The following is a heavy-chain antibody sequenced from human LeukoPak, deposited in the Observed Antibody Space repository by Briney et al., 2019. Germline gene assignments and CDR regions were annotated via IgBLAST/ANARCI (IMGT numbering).Heavy chain of an antibody. CDR2: ISGSGGST. J-gene: IGHJ4*02. CDR3: AKDLEDIVVVPAASHFDY. V-gene: IGHV3-23*01. D-gene: IGHD2-2*01. Sequence: GGSLRLSCAASGFTFSSYAMSWVRQAPGKGLEWVSAISGSGGSTYYADSVKGRFTISRDNSKNTLYLQMNSLRAEDTAVYYCAKDLEDIVVVPAASHFDYWGQGPLVTVSS. CDR1: GFTFSSYA.